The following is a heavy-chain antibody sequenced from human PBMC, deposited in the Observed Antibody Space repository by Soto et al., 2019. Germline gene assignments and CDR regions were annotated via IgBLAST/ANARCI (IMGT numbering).Heavy chain of an antibody. CDR1: GYTFTSYD. Sequence: QVQLVQSGAEVKKPGASVKVSCKASGYTFTSYDINWVRQATGQGLEWMGWMNPNSGNTGYAQKFQGRVTMTRNTSISTAYMVLSSLRSDDTAAYYCARRQPHYYYYYYMDVWGKGTTVTVSS. CDR3: ARRQPHYYYYYYMDV. V-gene: IGHV1-8*01. J-gene: IGHJ6*03. D-gene: IGHD6-13*01. CDR2: MNPNSGNT.